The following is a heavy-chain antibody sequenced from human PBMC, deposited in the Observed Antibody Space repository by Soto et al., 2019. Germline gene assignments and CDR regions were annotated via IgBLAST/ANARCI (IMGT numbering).Heavy chain of an antibody. CDR3: ARTPRDMHAFGEVLNWFDP. CDR1: GYTFTSYG. CDR2: ISAYNGNT. D-gene: IGHD3-10*01. V-gene: IGHV1-18*01. J-gene: IGHJ5*02. Sequence: GASVKVSCKASGYTFTSYGISWVRQAPGQGLEWMGWISAYNGNTNYAQKLQGRVTMTTDTSTSTAYMELRSLRSDDTAVYYCARTPRDMHAFGEVLNWFDPWGQGTLVTVSS.